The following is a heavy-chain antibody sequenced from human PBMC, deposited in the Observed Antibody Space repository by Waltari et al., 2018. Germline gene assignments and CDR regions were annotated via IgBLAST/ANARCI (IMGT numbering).Heavy chain of an antibody. CDR1: GYPFTGYY. CDR3: ARGDYPLKVDY. CDR2: INPNRGGT. V-gene: IGHV1-2*02. D-gene: IGHD4-17*01. Sequence: QVQLVQSGAEVKKPGASVKVSCKASGYPFTGYYMHWVRQSPGQGLEWMGWINPNRGGTNYAQKFQGRVTMTRDTSISTAYMELSRLRSDDTAVYYCARGDYPLKVDYWGQGTLVTVSS. J-gene: IGHJ4*02.